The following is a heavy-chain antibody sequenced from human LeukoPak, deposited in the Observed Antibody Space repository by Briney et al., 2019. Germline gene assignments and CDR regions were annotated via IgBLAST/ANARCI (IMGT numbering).Heavy chain of an antibody. CDR3: ARDIGSGSYY. J-gene: IGHJ4*02. V-gene: IGHV1-2*02. CDR1: GYTFTGYY. D-gene: IGHD3-10*01. CDR2: INPNSGDT. Sequence: GASVKVSCKASGYTFTGYYIHWVRQAPGQGLEWMGWINPNSGDTNYAQKFQGRVTMTRDTSINTAYMELSRLRSGDTAVYYCARDIGSGSYYWGQGTLVTVSS.